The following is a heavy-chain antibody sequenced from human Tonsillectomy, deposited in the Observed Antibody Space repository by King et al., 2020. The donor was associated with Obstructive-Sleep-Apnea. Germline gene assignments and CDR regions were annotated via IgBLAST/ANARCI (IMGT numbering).Heavy chain of an antibody. D-gene: IGHD6-25*01. Sequence: DVQLVESGGGLVKPGGSLRLSCVVSGFIFSSYSMNWVRQAPGKGLEWVSSISSSSSYIYYADSVKGRFTISRDNAKNSLYLQMHSLRAEDTAVYYCARDLEIGLPDYWGQGTLVTVSS. CDR1: GFIFSSYS. CDR3: ARDLEIGLPDY. V-gene: IGHV3-21*01. CDR2: ISSSSSYI. J-gene: IGHJ4*02.